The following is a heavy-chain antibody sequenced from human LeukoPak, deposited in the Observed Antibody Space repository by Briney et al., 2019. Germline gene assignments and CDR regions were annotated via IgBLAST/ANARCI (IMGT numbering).Heavy chain of an antibody. CDR1: GGTFSSYA. V-gene: IGHV1-69*06. CDR2: IIPIFGTA. Sequence: ASVKVSCKASGGTFSSYAISWVRQAPGQGLEWMGGIIPIFGTANYAQKFQGRVTITADKSTSTAYMELSSLRSEDTAVYYCARSPWPRDAFDIWGQGTMVTVSS. J-gene: IGHJ3*02. CDR3: ARSPWPRDAFDI.